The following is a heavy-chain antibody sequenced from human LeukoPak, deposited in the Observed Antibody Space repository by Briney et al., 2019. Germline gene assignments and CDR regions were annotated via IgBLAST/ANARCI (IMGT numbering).Heavy chain of an antibody. Sequence: GGSLRLSCAASGFTFSSYSMNWVRQAPGKGLEWVSSISSSSSYIYYADSVKGRLTISRDNAKNSLYLQMNSLRAEDTAVYYCARDGFRAVAGSHYFDYWGQGTLVTVSS. J-gene: IGHJ4*02. CDR2: ISSSSSYI. CDR3: ARDGFRAVAGSHYFDY. D-gene: IGHD6-19*01. V-gene: IGHV3-21*01. CDR1: GFTFSSYS.